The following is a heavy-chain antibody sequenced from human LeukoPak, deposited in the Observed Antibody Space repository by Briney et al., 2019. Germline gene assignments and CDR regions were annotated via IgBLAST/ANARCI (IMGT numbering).Heavy chain of an antibody. J-gene: IGHJ1*01. CDR3: ARGYCSGTSCQLYFQH. D-gene: IGHD2-2*01. CDR1: GGSCSGYY. Sequence: SETLSLTCAVYGGSCSGYYGSWIRQPPGKWLEWIGEINHSGSTNYNPSLKSRVTISVDTSKNQFSLKLSSVTAADTAIYYCARGYCSGTSCQLYFQHWGQGTLVTVSS. CDR2: INHSGST. V-gene: IGHV4-34*01.